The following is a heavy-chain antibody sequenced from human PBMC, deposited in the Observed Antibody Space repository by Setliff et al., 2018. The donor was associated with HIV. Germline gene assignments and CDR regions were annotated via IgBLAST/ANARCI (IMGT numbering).Heavy chain of an antibody. D-gene: IGHD2-15*01. V-gene: IGHV4-4*08. CDR2: IYSSGTT. CDR1: GGPMSGYY. J-gene: IGHJ3*02. CDR3: AKYWRASGTYVFDI. Sequence: SETLSLTCTVSGGPMSGYYWSWLRQSPVKGLEWIGYIYSSGTTNYNPSFKSRVPISLDTSRSQFSLMLSSVTAADTAIYYCAKYWRASGTYVFDIWGLGTMVTVS.